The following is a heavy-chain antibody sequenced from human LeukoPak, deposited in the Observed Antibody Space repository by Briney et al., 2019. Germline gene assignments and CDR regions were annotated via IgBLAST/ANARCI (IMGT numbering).Heavy chain of an antibody. Sequence: GGSLRLSCAASGFTFSSYAMSWVRQAPGKGLEWAPAISGSGGSTYYADSVKGRFTISRDNSKNTLYLQMNSLRAEDTAVYYCAKEEAVALALFGYWGQGTLVTVSS. D-gene: IGHD6-19*01. CDR1: GFTFSSYA. J-gene: IGHJ4*02. CDR3: AKEEAVALALFGY. V-gene: IGHV3-23*01. CDR2: ISGSGGST.